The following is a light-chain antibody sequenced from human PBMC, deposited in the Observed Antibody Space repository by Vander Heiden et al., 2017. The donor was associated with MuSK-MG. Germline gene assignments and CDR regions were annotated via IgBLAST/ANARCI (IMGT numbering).Light chain of an antibody. CDR2: KAS. J-gene: IGKJ4*01. CDR1: QSISSW. CDR3: QQYNSYPLT. Sequence: DIQMTQSPSTLSASVGDRVTITCRASQSISSWLAWYQQKPGKAPNLLIYKASSLESWVPSRFSGSGSGTEFTLTISSLQPDDFAIYYCQQYNSYPLTFGEGTKVEI. V-gene: IGKV1-5*03.